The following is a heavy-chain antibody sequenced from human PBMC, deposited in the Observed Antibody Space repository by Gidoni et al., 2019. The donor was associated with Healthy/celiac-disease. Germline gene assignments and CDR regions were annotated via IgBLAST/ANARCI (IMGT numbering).Heavy chain of an antibody. CDR1: GGSFSGYY. Sequence: QVQLQQWGAGLLKPSETLSLTCAVYGGSFSGYYWSWIRQPPGKGLEWIGEINHSGSTNYNPSLKRRVTISVDTSKNQFSLKLSSVTAADTAVYYCARGQGYCSSTSCFNYYYYYGMDVWGQGTTVTVSS. CDR3: ARGQGYCSSTSCFNYYYYYGMDV. D-gene: IGHD2-2*01. V-gene: IGHV4-34*01. CDR2: INHSGST. J-gene: IGHJ6*02.